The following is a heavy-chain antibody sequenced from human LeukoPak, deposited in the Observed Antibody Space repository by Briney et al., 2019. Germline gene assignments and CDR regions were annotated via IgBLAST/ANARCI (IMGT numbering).Heavy chain of an antibody. V-gene: IGHV4-59*11. J-gene: IGHJ6*03. CDR1: GGSISSHY. CDR3: ARAHYGKGYYYYYYMDV. Sequence: SETLSLTCTVSGGSISSHYWSWIRQPPGKGLEWIGYIHYSGSTNYNPSLKSRVTISVDTSKNQFSLKLSSVTAADTAVYYCARAHYGKGYYYYYYMDVWGKGTTVTVSS. D-gene: IGHD4-17*01. CDR2: IHYSGST.